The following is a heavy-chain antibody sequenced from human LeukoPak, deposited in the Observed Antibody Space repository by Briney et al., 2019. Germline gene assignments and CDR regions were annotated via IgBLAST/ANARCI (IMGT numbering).Heavy chain of an antibody. J-gene: IGHJ4*02. CDR3: ARDSGYDVGAMAYFDY. D-gene: IGHD5-12*01. CDR2: IIPIFGTA. CDR1: GGTFSSYA. V-gene: IGHV1-69*05. Sequence: SVKVSCKASGGTFSSYAISWVRQAPGQGLEWLGGIIPIFGTANYAQKFQGRVTITTDESTSTAYMELSSLRSEDTAVYYCARDSGYDVGAMAYFDYWGQGTLVTVSS.